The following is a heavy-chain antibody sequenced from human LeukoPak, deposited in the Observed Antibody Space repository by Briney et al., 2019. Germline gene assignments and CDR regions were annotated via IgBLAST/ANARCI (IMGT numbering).Heavy chain of an antibody. CDR1: GFTFSSYA. Sequence: GGSLRLSCAASGFTFSSYAMHWVRQAPGKGLEWVAVISYDGSNKYYADSVKGRFTISRDNSKNTLYLQMNSLRAEDTAVYYCARDAPGITGTTNYYYMDVWGKGTTVTVSS. D-gene: IGHD1-7*01. V-gene: IGHV3-30-3*01. J-gene: IGHJ6*03. CDR3: ARDAPGITGTTNYYYMDV. CDR2: ISYDGSNK.